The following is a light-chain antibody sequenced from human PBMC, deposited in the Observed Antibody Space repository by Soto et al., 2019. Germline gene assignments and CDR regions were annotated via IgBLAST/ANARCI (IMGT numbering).Light chain of an antibody. Sequence: QSVLSQPASISGSPGQSITIPCTGASSDIGLYNYVSWYQHHPGKAPKLLISEVNVRPSGLSDRFSASKAGNTASLTISGLHPEDEAYYYCSSLSTTSTPIVFGSGTKGTVL. V-gene: IGLV2-14*01. J-gene: IGLJ1*01. CDR1: SSDIGLYNY. CDR3: SSLSTTSTPIV. CDR2: EVN.